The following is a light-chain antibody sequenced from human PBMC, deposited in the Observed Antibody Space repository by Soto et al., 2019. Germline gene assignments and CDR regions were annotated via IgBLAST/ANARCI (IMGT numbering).Light chain of an antibody. CDR3: QQYNNWPPYT. CDR2: GAS. J-gene: IGKJ2*01. CDR1: QSVNSD. V-gene: IGKV3-15*01. Sequence: EIVLTQSPATLSVSPGNRATLSCRASQSVNSDLAWYQQKHGQAPRLLIYGASTRATGTPTRFSGSGSGTEFTLTIISRQSEEFAVYFCQQYNNWPPYTFGQGTKLEIK.